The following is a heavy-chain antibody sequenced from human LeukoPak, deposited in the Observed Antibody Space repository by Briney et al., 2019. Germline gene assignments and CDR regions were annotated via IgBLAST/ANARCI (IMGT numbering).Heavy chain of an antibody. CDR2: ISSNGDNT. J-gene: IGHJ4*02. CDR1: GFTFSTYV. V-gene: IGHV3-64D*06. CDR3: VRGTGY. Sequence: GGSLRLSCSVSGFTFSTYVMHWVRQAPGKGLEYVSAISSNGDNTYYADSVKGRFTISRDNSKNTLYLQMISLRADDTAVYYCVRGTGYWGQGTLVTVSS.